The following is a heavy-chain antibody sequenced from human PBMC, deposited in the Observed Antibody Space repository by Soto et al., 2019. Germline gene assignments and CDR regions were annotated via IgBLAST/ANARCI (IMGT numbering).Heavy chain of an antibody. CDR1: GFTFSNAW. D-gene: IGHD6-13*01. J-gene: IGHJ4*02. Sequence: GGSLRLSCATSGFTFSNAWMSWVRQAPGKGLEWVGRIKSKSDSGTTDYFAPVHGRFTISRDDSEDTLYLQMHSLKTEETAVYYCATEGPGTLRTFDNWGQGNLVTVSS. CDR3: ATEGPGTLRTFDN. V-gene: IGHV3-15*01. CDR2: IKSKSDSGTT.